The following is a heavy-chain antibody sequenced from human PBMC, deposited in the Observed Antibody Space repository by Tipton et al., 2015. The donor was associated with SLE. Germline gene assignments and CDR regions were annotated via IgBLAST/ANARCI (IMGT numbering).Heavy chain of an antibody. CDR2: IYYRGST. Sequence: TLSLTCTVSGGSISSYYWSWIRQPPGKGLEWIGHIYYRGSTNYNPSLKSRVTISVDTSKNQFSLKLSSVTAADTAVYYCAREVVGADDAFDIWGQGTMVTVSS. D-gene: IGHD1-26*01. CDR3: AREVVGADDAFDI. V-gene: IGHV4-59*01. CDR1: GGSISSYY. J-gene: IGHJ3*02.